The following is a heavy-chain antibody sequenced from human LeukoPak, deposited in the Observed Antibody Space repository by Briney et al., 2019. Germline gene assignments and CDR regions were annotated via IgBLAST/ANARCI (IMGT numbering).Heavy chain of an antibody. V-gene: IGHV4-61*02. D-gene: IGHD3-3*01. CDR3: ARDSTVFGVVNSGGLNWFDH. CDR2: IYASGST. Sequence: TSETLSLTCTVSGGSISSSSYYWGWIRQPAGKGLEWIGRIYASGSTNYNPSLKGRVTMSVDTSKNQFSLKLSSVTAADTAVYYCARDSTVFGVVNSGGLNWFDHWGQGTLVTVSS. J-gene: IGHJ5*02. CDR1: GGSISSSSYY.